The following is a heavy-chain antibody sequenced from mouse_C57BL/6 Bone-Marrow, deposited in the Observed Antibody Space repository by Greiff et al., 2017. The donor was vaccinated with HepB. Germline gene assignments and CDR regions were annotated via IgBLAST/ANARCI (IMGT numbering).Heavy chain of an antibody. J-gene: IGHJ1*03. V-gene: IGHV5-9*01. CDR3: ARHDGLPGDFDV. Sequence: EVKLVESGGGLVKPGGSLKLSCAASGFTFSSYTMSWVRQTPEKRLEWVATISGGGGNTYYPDSVKGRFTISRDNAKNTLYLQMSSLRSEDTALYYCARHDGLPGDFDVWGTGTTVTVSS. CDR2: ISGGGGNT. CDR1: GFTFSSYT. D-gene: IGHD1-2*01.